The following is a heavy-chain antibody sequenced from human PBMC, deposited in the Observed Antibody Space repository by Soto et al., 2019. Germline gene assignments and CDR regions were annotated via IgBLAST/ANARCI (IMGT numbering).Heavy chain of an antibody. CDR3: ARVGNSSEVPYPFEY. V-gene: IGHV1-18*01. CDR1: GYTFSTYG. J-gene: IGHJ4*02. CDR2: ISAYNHYT. D-gene: IGHD2-2*01. Sequence: DSVKVSCKASGYTFSTYGIGWVRQAPGQGLEWMGWISAYNHYTNYAQKFQGRVTMTTDTSTNTAYMELRSLRSGDTAMYFCARVGNSSEVPYPFEYWGQGKLVNVS.